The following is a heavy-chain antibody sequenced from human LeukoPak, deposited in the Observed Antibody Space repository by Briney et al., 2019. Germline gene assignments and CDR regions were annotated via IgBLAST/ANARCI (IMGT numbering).Heavy chain of an antibody. CDR2: ISSSSSYI. J-gene: IGHJ4*02. Sequence: GGSLRLSCAASGFTFSNAWMSWVRQAPGKGLEWVSSISSSSSYIYYADSVKGRFTISRDNAKNSLYLQMNSLRAEDTAVYYCARESIAAAGPSFDYWGQGTLVTVSS. CDR1: GFTFSNAW. CDR3: ARESIAAAGPSFDY. V-gene: IGHV3-21*01. D-gene: IGHD6-13*01.